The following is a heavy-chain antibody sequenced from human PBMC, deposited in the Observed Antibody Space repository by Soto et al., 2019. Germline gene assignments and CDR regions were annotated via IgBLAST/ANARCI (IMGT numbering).Heavy chain of an antibody. V-gene: IGHV4-59*01. CDR3: ARTGYSSGWYFDY. Sequence: PSETLSLTCTASGGSISSYYWSWIRQPPGKGLECIGYMYYSGSTNYNPSLKSRVTISIDTSKNQFSLKLSSVTAADTAVYYCARTGYSSGWYFDYWGQGTLVTVSS. CDR2: MYYSGST. J-gene: IGHJ4*02. D-gene: IGHD6-19*01. CDR1: GGSISSYY.